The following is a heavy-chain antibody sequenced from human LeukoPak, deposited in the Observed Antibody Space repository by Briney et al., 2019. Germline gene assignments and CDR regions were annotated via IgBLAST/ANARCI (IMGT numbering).Heavy chain of an antibody. CDR2: IYHSGST. Sequence: SETLSLTCTVSGYSIRSGYYWGWIRQPPGKGLEWIGSIYHSGSTYYNPSLKSRVTISVDTSKNQFSLKLSSVTAADTAVYYCARAGGRPQGLDYWGQGTLVTVSS. J-gene: IGHJ4*02. CDR3: ARAGGRPQGLDY. D-gene: IGHD3-16*01. V-gene: IGHV4-38-2*02. CDR1: GYSIRSGYY.